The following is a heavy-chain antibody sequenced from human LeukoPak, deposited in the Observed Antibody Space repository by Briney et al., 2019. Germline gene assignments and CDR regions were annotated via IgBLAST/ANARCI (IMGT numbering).Heavy chain of an antibody. CDR3: ARDPRGIAAAGTNAFDI. V-gene: IGHV4-61*02. CDR1: GGSISGGSYY. CDR2: IYTSGST. Sequence: PSETLSLTCTVSGGSISGGSYYWSWIRQPAGKGLEWIGRIYTSGSTNYNPPLKSRVTISVDTSKNQFSLKLSSVTAADTAVYYCARDPRGIAAAGTNAFDIWGQGTMVTVSS. D-gene: IGHD6-13*01. J-gene: IGHJ3*02.